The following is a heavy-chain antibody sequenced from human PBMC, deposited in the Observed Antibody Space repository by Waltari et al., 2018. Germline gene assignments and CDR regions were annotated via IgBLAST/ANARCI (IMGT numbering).Heavy chain of an antibody. CDR3: ATSRGRDNWFDP. J-gene: IGHJ5*02. CDR2: INPNSGGT. V-gene: IGHV1-2*06. D-gene: IGHD1-26*01. CDR1: GYNFTGHY. Sequence: QVQLVQSGAEVKKPGASVKVSCQASGYNFTGHYMHWVRQAPGQGLEWMGRINPNSGGTNYAQKFQGRVTMTRDTSISTAYMELSRLRSDDTAVYYCATSRGRDNWFDPWGQGTLVTVSS.